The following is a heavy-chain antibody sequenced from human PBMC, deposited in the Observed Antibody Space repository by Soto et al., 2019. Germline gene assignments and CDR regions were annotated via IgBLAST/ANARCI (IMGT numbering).Heavy chain of an antibody. D-gene: IGHD6-19*01. V-gene: IGHV1-18*04. J-gene: IGHJ4*02. CDR1: GYTFTSYG. CDR2: ISPHNGKT. CDR3: ARDSSHYFDY. Sequence: GASVKVSCKASGYTFTSYGISGVRQAPGQGLEWMGWISPHNGKTNYIEDLQGRVTLTADTSTSTAHMELRNLRSDDTAVYFCARDSSHYFDYWGQGTLVTVSS.